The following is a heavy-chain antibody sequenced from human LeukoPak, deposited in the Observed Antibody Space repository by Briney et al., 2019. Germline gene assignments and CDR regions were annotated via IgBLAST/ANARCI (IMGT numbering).Heavy chain of an antibody. CDR2: ISAYNGNT. Sequence: ASVKVSCKASGYTFTSYGISWVRQAPGQGLEWMGWISAYNGNTNYAQKLQGRVTMTTDTSTSTAYMELRSLRSDDTAVYYCARALRRITMIVVGAFDIWGQGTMVTVSS. CDR3: ARALRRITMIVVGAFDI. CDR1: GYTFTSYG. J-gene: IGHJ3*02. D-gene: IGHD3-22*01. V-gene: IGHV1-18*01.